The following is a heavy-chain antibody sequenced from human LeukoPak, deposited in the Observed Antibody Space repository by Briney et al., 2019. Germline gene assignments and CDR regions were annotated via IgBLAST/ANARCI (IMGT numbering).Heavy chain of an antibody. V-gene: IGHV3-21*01. CDR2: ISRNSTYI. Sequence: GGSLRLSCAASGFTFSNYAMSWVRQAPGKGLEWVASISRNSTYIHYADSVKGRFTISRDNARNSLFLQMNGLRAEDTAIYYCASDEGNYFDYWGQGTLVTVSS. CDR1: GFTFSNYA. J-gene: IGHJ4*02. CDR3: ASDEGNYFDY.